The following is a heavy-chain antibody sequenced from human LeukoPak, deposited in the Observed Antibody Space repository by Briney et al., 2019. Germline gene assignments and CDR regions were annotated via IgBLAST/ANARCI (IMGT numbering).Heavy chain of an antibody. V-gene: IGHV4-34*01. CDR1: GGSFSGYY. CDR3: ARSLSANLVFFL. J-gene: IGHJ6*02. Sequence: PSETLSLTCAVYGGSFSGYYWSWIRQPPGKGLEWIGEINHSGSTNYNPSLKSRVTISVDTSKNQFSLKLSSVTAADTAVYYCARSLSANLVFFLWGQGTTVTVSS. D-gene: IGHD2/OR15-2a*01. CDR2: INHSGST.